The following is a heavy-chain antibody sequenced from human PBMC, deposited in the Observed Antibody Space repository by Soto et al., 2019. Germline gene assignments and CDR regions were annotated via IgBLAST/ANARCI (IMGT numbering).Heavy chain of an antibody. CDR1: GGSISSGGYS. V-gene: IGHV4-30-2*01. CDR3: ARVPGP. J-gene: IGHJ6*02. Sequence: SETLSLTCAVSGGSISSGGYSWSWIRQPPGKGLEWIGYIYHSGSTYYSPSLKSRVTISVDRSKNQFSLKLSSVTAADTAVYYCARVPGPWGQGTTVTVSS. CDR2: IYHSGST.